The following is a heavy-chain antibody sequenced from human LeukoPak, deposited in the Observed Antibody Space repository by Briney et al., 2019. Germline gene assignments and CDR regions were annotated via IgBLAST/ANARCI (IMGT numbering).Heavy chain of an antibody. V-gene: IGHV3-21*01. CDR1: GFTFSTYT. CDR3: AKNAREDPPIYFAATSPDVFDM. Sequence: GGSLRLSCAASGFTFSTYTMNWVRQAPGKGLEWVSSISAVSNNIYYADSLKGRFAVSRSNGENSLYLEIHSLRAADTAIYYCAKNAREDPPIYFAATSPDVFDMWGQGTMVIVSS. D-gene: IGHD6-25*01. CDR2: ISAVSNNI. J-gene: IGHJ3*02.